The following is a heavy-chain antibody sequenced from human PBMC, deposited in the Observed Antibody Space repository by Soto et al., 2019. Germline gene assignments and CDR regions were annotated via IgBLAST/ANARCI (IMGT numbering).Heavy chain of an antibody. Sequence: GGSLRLSCAASGFTFSSYGMHWVRQAPGKGLEWVAVIWYDGSNKYYADSVKGRFTISRDNSKNTLYLQMNSLRAEDTAVYYCARGWQQLNWFDPWGQGTLVTVSS. CDR3: ARGWQQLNWFDP. D-gene: IGHD6-13*01. J-gene: IGHJ5*02. CDR1: GFTFSSYG. CDR2: IWYDGSNK. V-gene: IGHV3-33*01.